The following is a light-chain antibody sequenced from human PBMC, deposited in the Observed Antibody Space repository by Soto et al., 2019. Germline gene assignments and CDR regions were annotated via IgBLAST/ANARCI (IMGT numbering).Light chain of an antibody. CDR1: QTVTSSY. J-gene: IGKJ4*01. Sequence: VLTQSPGSLSLSPGERATVSCRASQTVTSSYLAWYQQRPGRAPQLLIYDAVKRATGISERFSGSESGRDYTLTISRLDPEDSAVYCCQQYGDSITFVGGTKVEIK. CDR3: QQYGDSIT. V-gene: IGKV3-20*01. CDR2: DAV.